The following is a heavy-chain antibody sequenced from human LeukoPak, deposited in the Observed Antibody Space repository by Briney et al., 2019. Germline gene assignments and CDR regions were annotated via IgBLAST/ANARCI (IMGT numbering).Heavy chain of an antibody. Sequence: GGSLRLSCAASGFTFSSYAMSWVRQAPGKGLEWVSAISGSGGSTYYADSVKGRFTISRDNSKNTLYLQINSLRAEDTAVYYCAKVRNGYCSSTSRPFDYWGQGTLVTVSS. CDR2: ISGSGGST. J-gene: IGHJ4*02. D-gene: IGHD2-2*01. CDR1: GFTFSSYA. V-gene: IGHV3-23*01. CDR3: AKVRNGYCSSTSRPFDY.